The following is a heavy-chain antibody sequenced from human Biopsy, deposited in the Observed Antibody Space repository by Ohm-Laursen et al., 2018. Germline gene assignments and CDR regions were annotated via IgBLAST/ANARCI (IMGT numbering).Heavy chain of an antibody. Sequence: SLRLSCAASGFTFATYGMSWVRQAPGKGLEWVSGISSTGNSTYYADSVKGRFTIFRDNSKNTLYLQLNSLRVEDTALYYCAKDRRTMRVWYFDLWGRGTLVTVSS. CDR1: GFTFATYG. CDR2: ISSTGNST. D-gene: IGHD4/OR15-4a*01. V-gene: IGHV3-23*01. CDR3: AKDRRTMRVWYFDL. J-gene: IGHJ2*01.